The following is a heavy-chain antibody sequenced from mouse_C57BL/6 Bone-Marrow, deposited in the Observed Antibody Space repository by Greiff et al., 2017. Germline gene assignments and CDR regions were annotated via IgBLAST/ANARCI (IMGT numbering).Heavy chain of an antibody. CDR3: ARRGSDGFRPWFAY. D-gene: IGHD2-3*01. V-gene: IGHV1-26*01. CDR1: GYTFTDYY. J-gene: IGHJ3*01. Sequence: EVQLQQSGPELVKPGASVKISCKASGYTFTDYYMNWVKQSHGKSLEWIGDINPNNGGTSYNQKFKGKATLTVDKSSSTAYMELRSLTSEDSAVYYCARRGSDGFRPWFAYWGQGTLVTVSA. CDR2: INPNNGGT.